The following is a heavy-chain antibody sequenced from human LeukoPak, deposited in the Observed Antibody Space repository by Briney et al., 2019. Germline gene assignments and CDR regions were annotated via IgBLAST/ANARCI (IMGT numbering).Heavy chain of an antibody. CDR2: ISYDGSNK. CDR3: AKDSGGDSSPFDY. V-gene: IGHV3-30*18. J-gene: IGHJ4*02. Sequence: GGSLRLSCAASGFTFSSYGMHWVSQARGKGLEWVAVISYDGSNKYYADSVKGRFTISRDNSKNTLYLQMNSLRAEGTAVYYCAKDSGGDSSPFDYWGQGTLVTVSS. D-gene: IGHD2-21*02. CDR1: GFTFSSYG.